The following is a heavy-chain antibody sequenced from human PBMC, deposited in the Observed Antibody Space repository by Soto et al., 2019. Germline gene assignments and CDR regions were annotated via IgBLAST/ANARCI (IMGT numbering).Heavy chain of an antibody. J-gene: IGHJ6*02. Sequence: PWESLKISCKGSGKSFTSNWIGWVRQMPGKGLEWMGIIYPGDSDTRYSPSFKGQVTISADESISTAYLQWSSLKASDTAMYYCASVKTGNFYYGMDVWGQGTTVTVSS. D-gene: IGHD1-1*01. V-gene: IGHV5-51*01. CDR2: IYPGDSDT. CDR3: ASVKTGNFYYGMDV. CDR1: GKSFTSNW.